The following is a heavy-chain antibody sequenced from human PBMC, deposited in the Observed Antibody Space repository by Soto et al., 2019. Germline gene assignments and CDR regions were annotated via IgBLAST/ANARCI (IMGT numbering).Heavy chain of an antibody. D-gene: IGHD3-22*01. Sequence: QVQLVQSVAEVKKPGSSVKFSCKASGDSFSSYAISWVRQAPGHGLEWMGRIISIFGTPNYAQRVEGRVTITADESTSKANMALSSLRSDDTAVYYCATGGNSYETSALASWGQGTLVTVSS. CDR1: GDSFSSYA. J-gene: IGHJ5*02. CDR3: ATGGNSYETSALAS. V-gene: IGHV1-69*01. CDR2: IISIFGTP.